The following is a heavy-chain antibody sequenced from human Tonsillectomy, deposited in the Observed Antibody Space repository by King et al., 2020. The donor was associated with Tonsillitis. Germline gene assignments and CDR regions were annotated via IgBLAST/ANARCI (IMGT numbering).Heavy chain of an antibody. V-gene: IGHV3-9*01. CDR1: GFTFDDYA. CDR3: AKDLDYDFWSGHSPHFDS. J-gene: IGHJ4*02. Sequence: QLVQSGGGLVQPGRSLRLSCAASGFTFDDYAMHWVRQAPGKGLEWVSGISWNSGAIGYADSVKGRFTISRDNAKNSLYLQMNSLRAEDTALYYCAKDLDYDFWSGHSPHFDSWGQGTLVTVSS. D-gene: IGHD3-3*01. CDR2: ISWNSGAI.